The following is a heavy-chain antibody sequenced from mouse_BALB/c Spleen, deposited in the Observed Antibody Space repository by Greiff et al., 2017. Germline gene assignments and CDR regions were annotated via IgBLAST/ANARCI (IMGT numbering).Heavy chain of an antibody. CDR3: ARPNYRYFAY. J-gene: IGHJ3*01. CDR1: GFAFSRYW. V-gene: IGHV4-1*02. D-gene: IGHD2-14*01. Sequence: EVHLVESGAGLVKPGGSLKLSCAASGFAFSRYWMSWVRQAPGKGLEWIGEINPDSSTINYTPSLKDKFIISRDNAKNTLYLQMSKVRSEDTALYYCARPNYRYFAYWGQGTLVTVSA. CDR2: INPDSSTI.